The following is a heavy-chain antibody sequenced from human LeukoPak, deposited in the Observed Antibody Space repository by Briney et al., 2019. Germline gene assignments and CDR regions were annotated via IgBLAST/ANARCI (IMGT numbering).Heavy chain of an antibody. D-gene: IGHD6-13*01. CDR1: GYTFTGYY. CDR2: INPNSGGT. Sequence: ASVKVSCKASGYTFTGYYMHWVRQAPGQGLEWMGWINPNSGGTNYAQKFQGRVTMTRDASISTAYMELSRLRSDDTAVYYCARGVSVAAAGLIDYWGQGTLVTVSS. V-gene: IGHV1-2*02. CDR3: ARGVSVAAAGLIDY. J-gene: IGHJ4*02.